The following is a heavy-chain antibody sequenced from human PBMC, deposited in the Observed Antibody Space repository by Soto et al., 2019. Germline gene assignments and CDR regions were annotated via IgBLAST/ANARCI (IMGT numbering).Heavy chain of an antibody. CDR1: GGTFRTAA. Sequence: QVQLEQSGAEVKKPGSSVKVSCKASGGTFRTAAISWVRQAPGQGLEWMGGIMPVFRTPDYAQKFQGRVTITADESTNTAYMELSGLRSDDSAVYYCARDNDRPQIGGNYYYILDVWSQGTTITVSS. J-gene: IGHJ6*02. V-gene: IGHV1-69*12. CDR2: IMPVFRTP. D-gene: IGHD2-8*01. CDR3: ARDNDRPQIGGNYYYILDV.